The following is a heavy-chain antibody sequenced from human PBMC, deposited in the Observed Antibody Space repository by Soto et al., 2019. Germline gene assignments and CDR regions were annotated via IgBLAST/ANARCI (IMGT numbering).Heavy chain of an antibody. J-gene: IGHJ4*02. D-gene: IGHD5-12*01. Sequence: ASAKVSCKASGYTFTGHYIPWVRQAPEQGPEWMGEIGPESGATRYAQKFQGRVTMTRDMSITTVYMELNNLSPDDTAVYYCGRGRSGQIVVFYWGQGTPVTVSS. CDR2: IGPESGAT. V-gene: IGHV1-2*02. CDR3: GRGRSGQIVVFY. CDR1: GYTFTGHY.